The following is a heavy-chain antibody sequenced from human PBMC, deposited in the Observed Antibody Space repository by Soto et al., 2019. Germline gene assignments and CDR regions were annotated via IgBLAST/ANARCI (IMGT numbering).Heavy chain of an antibody. CDR1: GYTFSRYG. D-gene: IGHD2-8*01. J-gene: IGHJ6*02. V-gene: IGHV1-18*01. CDR3: AKNGQPPYYYYGMDV. CDR2: ISGYNGDT. Sequence: QGQLVQSGPEVKKPGASVKVSCKTSGYTFSRYGISWVRQAPGQGLEWMGWISGYNGDTNYAQKVQGRVTMTIDTSTYTAKMALRSLTSDDTAIYYCAKNGQPPYYYYGMDVWGQGTTVTVSS.